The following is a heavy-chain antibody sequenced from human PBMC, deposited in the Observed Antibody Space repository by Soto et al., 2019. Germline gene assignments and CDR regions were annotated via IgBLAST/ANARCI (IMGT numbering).Heavy chain of an antibody. CDR1: GFDFNRYS. Sequence: GGSLRLSCVASGFDFNRYSMNWVRQAPGEGLEWISYINSGSTSVFYADSVRGRCTISRDNAKNSLYLQMNSLRDEDTAVYYCAFDDFRSGYYSWGQGTLVTVSS. J-gene: IGHJ5*02. CDR3: AFDDFRSGYYS. D-gene: IGHD3-3*01. CDR2: INSGSTSV. V-gene: IGHV3-48*02.